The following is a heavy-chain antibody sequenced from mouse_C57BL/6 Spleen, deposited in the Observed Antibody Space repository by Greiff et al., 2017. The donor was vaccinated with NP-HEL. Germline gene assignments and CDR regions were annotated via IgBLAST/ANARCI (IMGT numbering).Heavy chain of an antibody. V-gene: IGHV2-2*01. CDR3: ASYGSSYDYYAMDY. J-gene: IGHJ4*01. Sequence: VQLQESGPGLVQPSQSLSITCTVSGFSLTSYGVHWVRQSPGKGLEWLGVIWSGGSTDYNAAFISRLSISKDNSKSQVFFKMNSLQADDTAIYYCASYGSSYDYYAMDYWGQGTSVTVSS. D-gene: IGHD1-1*01. CDR1: GFSLTSYG. CDR2: IWSGGST.